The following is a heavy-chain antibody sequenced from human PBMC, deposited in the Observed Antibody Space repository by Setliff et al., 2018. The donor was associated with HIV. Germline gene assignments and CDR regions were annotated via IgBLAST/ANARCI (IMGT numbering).Heavy chain of an antibody. CDR3: AATYYYDSSGLHGFDY. D-gene: IGHD3-22*01. V-gene: IGHV1-69*13. J-gene: IGHJ4*02. CDR2: IIPIFGTA. Sequence: ASVKVSCKASGDTFNSHAISWVRQAPGQGLEWMGGIIPIFGTANYAQKFQGRVTITADESTSTAYMELSSLRSEDTAVYYCAATYYYDSSGLHGFDYWGQGTLVTVSS. CDR1: GDTFNSHA.